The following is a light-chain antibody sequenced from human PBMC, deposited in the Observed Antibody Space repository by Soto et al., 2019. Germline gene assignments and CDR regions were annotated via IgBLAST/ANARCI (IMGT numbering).Light chain of an antibody. V-gene: IGKV3-20*01. CDR1: QSVSSAY. CDR3: QQYGSSSTWT. Sequence: EIVLTQSPGTLSLSPGERATLSCRASQSVSSAYLAWYQHKPGQPPTLLIYAASSRVTGIPDRFSGSGSGTDFTLTISRLEPEDFAVYYCQQYGSSSTWTFGQGNKVELK. CDR2: AAS. J-gene: IGKJ1*01.